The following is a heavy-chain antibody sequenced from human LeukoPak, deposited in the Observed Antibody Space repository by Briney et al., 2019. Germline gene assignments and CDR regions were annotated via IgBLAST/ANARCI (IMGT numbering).Heavy chain of an antibody. CDR3: PKGAVAGKVDWFDP. CDR2: ITGYGAT. V-gene: IGHV3-23*01. CDR1: GFTFSSCA. D-gene: IGHD6-19*01. Sequence: GSLRLCCAASGFTFSSCAMMWVRQPPGTGLQWVSTITGYGATYYADSVRGRFTIFRDTSMNTLFLQMNSLGAEDTAVYYCPKGAVAGKVDWFDPWGQGTLVTVSS. J-gene: IGHJ5*02.